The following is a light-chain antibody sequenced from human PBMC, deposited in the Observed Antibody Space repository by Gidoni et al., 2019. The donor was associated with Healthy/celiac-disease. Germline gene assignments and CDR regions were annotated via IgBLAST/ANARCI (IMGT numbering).Light chain of an antibody. Sequence: SYELTQPPAVSVSPGQTASITCSGDQLGGKYACWYQQKPGQSPVLVIYQDSKRPSGIPERFSGSNAGNTATLTISGTQAMDEADYYCQAWDSSTGVFGGGTKLTVL. CDR2: QDS. J-gene: IGLJ2*01. CDR3: QAWDSSTGV. CDR1: QLGGKY. V-gene: IGLV3-1*01.